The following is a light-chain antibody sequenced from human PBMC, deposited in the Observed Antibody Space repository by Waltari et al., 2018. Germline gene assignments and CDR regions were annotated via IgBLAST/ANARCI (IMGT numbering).Light chain of an antibody. J-gene: IGKJ2*01. V-gene: IGKV3-11*01. CDR2: DAS. CDR3: QQRSNWPLYT. Sequence: EIVLTQSPATLSLSPGERATLSCRASQSVSSYLAWYQQKPGQAPRLLIYDASTRATGSPARFSGSGSGKDFTLTISSLEPEDFAVYYCQQRSNWPLYTFGQGTKLEIK. CDR1: QSVSSY.